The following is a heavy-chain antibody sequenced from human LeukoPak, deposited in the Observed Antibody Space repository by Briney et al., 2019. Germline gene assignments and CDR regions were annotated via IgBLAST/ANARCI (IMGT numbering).Heavy chain of an antibody. J-gene: IGHJ6*02. CDR1: GVSVSSGSYY. Sequence: SETLSLTCTVSGVSVSSGSYYWSWIRQPPGKGLEWIGYIYYSGSTNYNPSLKSRVTISVDTSKNQFSLKLSSVTAADTAVYYCARDVSGPLDYGMDVWGQGTTVTVSS. CDR2: IYYSGST. D-gene: IGHD2-15*01. CDR3: ARDVSGPLDYGMDV. V-gene: IGHV4-61*01.